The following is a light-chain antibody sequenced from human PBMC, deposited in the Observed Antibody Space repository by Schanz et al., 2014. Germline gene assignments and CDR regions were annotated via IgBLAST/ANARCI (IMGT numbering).Light chain of an antibody. CDR3: QQFNKWPPT. CDR2: GAS. J-gene: IGKJ1*01. Sequence: EIVMTQSPATLSVSPGESATLSCRASQSVGSNLAWYQQIPGQAPRLLIFGASTRATGIPARFSGSMSGTEFTLTIDSLQSEDFAVYYCQQFNKWPPTFGPGTKVEIK. CDR1: QSVGSN. V-gene: IGKV3-15*01.